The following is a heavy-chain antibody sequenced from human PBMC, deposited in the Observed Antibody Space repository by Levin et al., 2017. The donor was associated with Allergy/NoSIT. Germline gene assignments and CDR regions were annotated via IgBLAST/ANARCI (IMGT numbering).Heavy chain of an antibody. J-gene: IGHJ4*02. CDR1: GGPISSYY. D-gene: IGHD2-15*01. CDR3: ARVGYSNGGFDY. V-gene: IGHV4-59*01. Sequence: SQTLSLTCTVSGGPISSYYWSWIRQPPGKGLEWIGYFYYSGSTKYNPSLRSRVTMSVDTSKNQFSLKLTSVTAADTAVYYCARVGYSNGGFDYWGQGTLGTVSS. CDR2: FYYSGST.